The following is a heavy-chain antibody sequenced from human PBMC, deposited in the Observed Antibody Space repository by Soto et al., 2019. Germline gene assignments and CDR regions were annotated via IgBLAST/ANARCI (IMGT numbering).Heavy chain of an antibody. V-gene: IGHV4-34*01. D-gene: IGHD3-22*01. CDR1: GGSFSGYY. CDR2: INHSGST. CDR3: AREVRRSITMIVGPRSGMDV. J-gene: IGHJ6*02. Sequence: QVQLQQWGAGLLKPSETLSLTCAVYGGSFSGYYWSWIRQPPGKGLEWIGEINHSGSTNYNPSLKSRVTISVDTSKNQFSLKLSSVTAADTAVYYCAREVRRSITMIVGPRSGMDVWGQGTTVTVSS.